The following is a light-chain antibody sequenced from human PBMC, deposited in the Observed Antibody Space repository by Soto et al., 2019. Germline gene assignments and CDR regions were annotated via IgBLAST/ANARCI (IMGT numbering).Light chain of an antibody. Sequence: EIFLTQSPSNLSLSPVELATLSCRASQSVSGYLAWYQQKPGQAPRLLIYDASNRATGIPSRFSGSGSGTDFTLTISSLEPEDFAVYYCQQRSNWPFTFGQGTRLE. V-gene: IGKV3-11*01. CDR3: QQRSNWPFT. CDR2: DAS. CDR1: QSVSGY. J-gene: IGKJ5*01.